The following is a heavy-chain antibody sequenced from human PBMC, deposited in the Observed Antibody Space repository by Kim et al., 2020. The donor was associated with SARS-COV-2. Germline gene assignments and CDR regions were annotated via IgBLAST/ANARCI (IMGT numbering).Heavy chain of an antibody. Sequence: ASVKVSCKASGYTFTSYVFTWVRQAPGQGLEWMGWISAYNGNTNYAQKFQGRVTMTTDTSTSTAYMELRSLRSDDTAVYYCARDTSRLIFGVNNHFDYWGQGTLVTVSS. V-gene: IGHV1-18*01. D-gene: IGHD3-3*01. CDR3: ARDTSRLIFGVNNHFDY. J-gene: IGHJ4*02. CDR1: GYTFTSYV. CDR2: ISAYNGNT.